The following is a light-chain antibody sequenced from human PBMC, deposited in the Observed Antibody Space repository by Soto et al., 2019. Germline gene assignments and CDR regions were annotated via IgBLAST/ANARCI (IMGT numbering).Light chain of an antibody. J-gene: IGLJ1*01. V-gene: IGLV2-14*01. CDR3: SSFTTSRAYV. Sequence: QSALTQPASVSGSPGQSITISCTGTSSDVGIYNYVSWYQQEPGKAPKLLIYGVTSRPSGVSDRFSGSKSGNTASLTISGLQAEDEADYYCSSFTTSRAYVFGIGTKVTVL. CDR2: GVT. CDR1: SSDVGIYNY.